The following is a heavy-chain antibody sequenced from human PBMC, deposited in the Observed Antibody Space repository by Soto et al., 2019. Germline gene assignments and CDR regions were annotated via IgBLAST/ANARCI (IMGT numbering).Heavy chain of an antibody. V-gene: IGHV4-4*07. CDR3: ARDLSRTGLDI. CDR2: VYSTGGT. Sequence: QMQLHESGPGLVKPSETLSLTCNVSGDSIGRFYWSWIRQSAEKGLEWIGRVYSTGGTAYNPALKGRVTISLDRSNNHVSLDMTSLTPADTAVYFCARDLSRTGLDIWGRGTRVTVSS. CDR1: GDSIGRFY. J-gene: IGHJ6*02.